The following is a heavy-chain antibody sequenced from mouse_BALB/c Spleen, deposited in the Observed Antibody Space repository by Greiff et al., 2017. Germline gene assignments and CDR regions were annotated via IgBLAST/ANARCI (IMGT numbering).Heavy chain of an antibody. Sequence: DVMLVESGGGLVQPGGSLKLSCAASGFTFSSYTMSWVRQTPEKRLEWVAYISNGGGSTYYPDTVKGRFTISRDNAKNTLYLQMSSLKSEDTAMYYCARQKYGKEMDYWGQGTSVTVSS. CDR3: ARQKYGKEMDY. CDR2: ISNGGGST. V-gene: IGHV5-12-2*01. CDR1: GFTFSSYT. D-gene: IGHD2-10*02. J-gene: IGHJ4*01.